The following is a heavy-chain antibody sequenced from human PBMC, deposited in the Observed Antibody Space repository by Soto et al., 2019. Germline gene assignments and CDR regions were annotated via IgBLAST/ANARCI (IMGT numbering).Heavy chain of an antibody. CDR2: IRSKANSYAT. CDR1: GFTFSGSA. V-gene: IGHV3-73*02. Sequence: EVQLVESGGGLVQPGGSLKLSCAASGFTFSGSAMHWVRQASGKGLEWVGRIRSKANSYATAYAASVKGRFTISRDDSKNTAYLQMNSLKTEDTAVYYCTRQGAILWFGELSSPAGMDVWGQGTTVTVSS. CDR3: TRQGAILWFGELSSPAGMDV. D-gene: IGHD3-10*01. J-gene: IGHJ6*02.